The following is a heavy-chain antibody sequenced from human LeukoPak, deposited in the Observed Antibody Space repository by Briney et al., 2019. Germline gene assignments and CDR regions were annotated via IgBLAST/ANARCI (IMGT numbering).Heavy chain of an antibody. CDR2: ISYDGSNK. J-gene: IGHJ5*02. V-gene: IGHV3-30*04. D-gene: IGHD3-22*01. Sequence: GGSLRLSCAASGFTFSSYAMHWVRQAPGKGLEWVAVISYDGSNKYYADSVKGRFTISRDNSKNTLYLQMNSLRAEDTAVYYCARDPKNYYDSSGYGWFDPWGQGTLVTVSS. CDR1: GFTFSSYA. CDR3: ARDPKNYYDSSGYGWFDP.